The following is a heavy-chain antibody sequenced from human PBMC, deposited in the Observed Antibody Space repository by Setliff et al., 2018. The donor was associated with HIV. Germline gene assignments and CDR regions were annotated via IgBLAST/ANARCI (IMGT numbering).Heavy chain of an antibody. J-gene: IGHJ4*02. CDR3: AKIQNPQGYYYDSSGYYPHPGSPDY. CDR2: IRYDGSNK. V-gene: IGHV3-30*02. Sequence: GGSLRLSCVASGFTFNNAWMNWVRQAPGKGLEWVAFIRYDGSNKYYADSVKGRFTISRDNSKNTLYLQMNSLRAEDTAVYYCAKIQNPQGYYYDSSGYYPHPGSPDYWGQGTLVTVSS. CDR1: GFTFNNAW. D-gene: IGHD3-22*01.